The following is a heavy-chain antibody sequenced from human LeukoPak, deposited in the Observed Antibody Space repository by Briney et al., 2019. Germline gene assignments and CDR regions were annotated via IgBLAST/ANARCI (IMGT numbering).Heavy chain of an antibody. CDR1: GFTFSSYS. J-gene: IGHJ4*02. V-gene: IGHV3-21*01. Sequence: GGSLRLSCAASGFTFSSYSMNWVRQAPGKGLEWVSSITKSSNYKYYADSVKGRFTISRENAKNSLYLQMNSLRAEDTALYYCARGIEATRRSAGTCNYFDYWGQGTLVTVSS. CDR2: ITKSSNYK. CDR3: ARGIEATRRSAGTCNYFDY. D-gene: IGHD5-12*01.